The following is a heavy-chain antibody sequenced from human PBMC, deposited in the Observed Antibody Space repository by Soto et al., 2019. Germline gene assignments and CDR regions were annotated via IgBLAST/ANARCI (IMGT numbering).Heavy chain of an antibody. V-gene: IGHV3-53*01. Sequence: PGGSLRVSCAVSGFTVSSNYMSWVRQPPGKGPEWVSDIYSGGSTYYADSVKGRFTISRDNSKNTLYLQMNSLRAEDTAVYYCARERDGHNPNWFDLWGQGTLVTVPQ. J-gene: IGHJ5*02. CDR1: GFTVSSNY. CDR3: ARERDGHNPNWFDL. CDR2: IYSGGST.